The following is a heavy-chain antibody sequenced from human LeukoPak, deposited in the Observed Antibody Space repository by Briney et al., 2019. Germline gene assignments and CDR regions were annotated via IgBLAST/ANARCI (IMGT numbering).Heavy chain of an antibody. Sequence: GESLKISCQGSGYSFTSLWIGWVRQTPEEGLEWMGIIYPGDSQIKYSSSFEGQVTISVDKSISTAYLQWSSLKASDTAIYYCARHVASSTWSTFDYWGQGTPVTVFS. CDR1: GYSFTSLW. V-gene: IGHV5-51*01. J-gene: IGHJ4*02. D-gene: IGHD6-13*01. CDR3: ARHVASSTWSTFDY. CDR2: IYPGDSQI.